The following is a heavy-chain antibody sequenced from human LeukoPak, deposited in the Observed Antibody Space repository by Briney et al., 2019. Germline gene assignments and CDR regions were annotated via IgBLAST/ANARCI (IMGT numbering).Heavy chain of an antibody. Sequence: SVKVSCKASGGTFSSYAISWVRQAPGQGLEWMGGIIPIFGTANYAQKFQGRVTITADESTSTAYMELSSLRSEDTAVYYCAGYYGSGSYYAEFDYWGQGTLVTVSS. V-gene: IGHV1-69*13. CDR2: IIPIFGTA. D-gene: IGHD3-10*01. CDR1: GGTFSSYA. J-gene: IGHJ4*02. CDR3: AGYYGSGSYYAEFDY.